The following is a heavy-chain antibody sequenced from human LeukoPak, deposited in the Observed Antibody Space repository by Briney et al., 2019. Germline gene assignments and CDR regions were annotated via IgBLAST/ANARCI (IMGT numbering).Heavy chain of an antibody. V-gene: IGHV1-18*01. J-gene: IGHJ4*02. Sequence: EASVKVSCKASGYTFTSYGISWVRQAPGQGLEWMGWISAYNGNTNYAQKLQGRVTMTTDTSTSTAYMELRSLRSDDTAVYYCARVGYAVPATPLTAGVPYYFDYWGQGTLVTVSS. CDR2: ISAYNGNT. CDR1: GYTFTSYG. CDR3: ARVGYAVPATPLTAGVPYYFDY. D-gene: IGHD2-2*01.